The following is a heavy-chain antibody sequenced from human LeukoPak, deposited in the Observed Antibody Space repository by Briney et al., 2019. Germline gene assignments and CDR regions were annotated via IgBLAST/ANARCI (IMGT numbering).Heavy chain of an antibody. CDR3: ARVLSGRGSLYDYYYYMDV. CDR1: GFTFSSYA. CDR2: FSGSGGRT. V-gene: IGHV3-23*01. D-gene: IGHD3-10*01. J-gene: IGHJ6*03. Sequence: PGGSLRLSCAASGFTFSSYAMSWVRQAPGKGLEWVSSFSGSGGRTYYADSVKGRFTISRDISKNTLYLQMNSLRAEDTAVYYCARVLSGRGSLYDYYYYMDVWGKGTTVTISS.